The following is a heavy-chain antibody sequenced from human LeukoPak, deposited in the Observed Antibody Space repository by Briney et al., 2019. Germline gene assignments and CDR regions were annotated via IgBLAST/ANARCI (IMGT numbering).Heavy chain of an antibody. V-gene: IGHV3-33*08. CDR2: IWFDGLHI. J-gene: IGHJ3*01. CDR3: VADRVPGRSDSFYF. CDR1: GFTLSGYD. D-gene: IGHD2/OR15-2a*01. Sequence: HTGGSLRLSCTASGFTLSGYDMHWVRQAPGKGLEWVTLIWFDGLHINYADAVKGRFTTSRDNLNNILYLQMNSLRAEDTAVYYCVADRVPGRSDSFYFWGQGTLVTVSS.